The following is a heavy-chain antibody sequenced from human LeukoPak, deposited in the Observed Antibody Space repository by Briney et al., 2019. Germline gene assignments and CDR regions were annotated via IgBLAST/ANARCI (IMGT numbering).Heavy chain of an antibody. V-gene: IGHV3-21*01. Sequence: GGSLRLSCAASGFTFSSYSMNWVRQAPGKGLEWVSSISSSSSYIYYADSVKGRFTISRDNAKNSLYLQMNSLRAEDTAVYYCARGREGSSWHVGWFDPWGQGTLVTVSS. D-gene: IGHD6-13*01. CDR1: GFTFSSYS. CDR3: ARGREGSSWHVGWFDP. CDR2: ISSSSSYI. J-gene: IGHJ5*02.